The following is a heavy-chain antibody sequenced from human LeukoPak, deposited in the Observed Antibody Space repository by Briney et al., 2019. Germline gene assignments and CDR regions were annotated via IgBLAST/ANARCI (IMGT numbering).Heavy chain of an antibody. V-gene: IGHV4-39*07. Sequence: NPSETLSLTCTVSGGSISSSSYYWGWIRQPPGKGLEWIGSIYYSGSTYYNPSLKSRVTISVDTSKNQFSLKLSSVTAADTAVYYCARAFGSYYFGGRYYFDYWGQGTLVTVSS. D-gene: IGHD1-26*01. CDR1: GGSISSSSYY. CDR2: IYYSGST. CDR3: ARAFGSYYFGGRYYFDY. J-gene: IGHJ4*02.